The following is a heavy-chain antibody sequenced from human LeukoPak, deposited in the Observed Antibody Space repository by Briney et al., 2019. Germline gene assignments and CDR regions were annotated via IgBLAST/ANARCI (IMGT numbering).Heavy chain of an antibody. D-gene: IGHD3-22*01. CDR1: GYSISSGYY. Sequence: SETLSLTCTVSGYSISSGYYWGWIRQPPGKGLEWIGSIYYSGSTCYNPSLKSRVTISVDTSKNQFSLKLSSVTAADTAVYYCARAYDSSVWFDPWGQGTLVTVSS. V-gene: IGHV4-38-2*02. CDR2: IYYSGST. CDR3: ARAYDSSVWFDP. J-gene: IGHJ5*02.